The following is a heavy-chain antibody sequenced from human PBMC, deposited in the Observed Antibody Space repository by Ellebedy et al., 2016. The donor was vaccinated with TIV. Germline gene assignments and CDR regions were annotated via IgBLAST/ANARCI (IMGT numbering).Heavy chain of an antibody. V-gene: IGHV1-46*01. CDR1: GYTFTNYY. CDR2: INPSSGST. J-gene: IGHJ4*02. CDR3: ARDRDGASYFDF. D-gene: IGHD5-24*01. Sequence: ASVKVSXKASGYTFTNYYIHWVRQAPGQGLEWMGIINPSSGSTNYAQKFQGRVSMTRDTSTTTVYMELSSLRSEDTAVYYCARDRDGASYFDFWGQGTLVTVSS.